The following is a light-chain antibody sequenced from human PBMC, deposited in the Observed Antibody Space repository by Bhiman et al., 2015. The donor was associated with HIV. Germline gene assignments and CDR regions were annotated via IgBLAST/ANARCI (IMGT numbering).Light chain of an antibody. Sequence: QSALTQARSVSGSPGQSVTISCTGTSSDVGGYNYVSWYQQHPGKAPKLMIYDVSKWPSGVSNRFSGSKSGNTASLTISGLQAEDEADYYCCSYAGTSTWVFGGGTKLTVL. V-gene: IGLV2-11*01. CDR1: SSDVGGYNY. J-gene: IGLJ3*02. CDR2: DVS. CDR3: CSYAGTSTWV.